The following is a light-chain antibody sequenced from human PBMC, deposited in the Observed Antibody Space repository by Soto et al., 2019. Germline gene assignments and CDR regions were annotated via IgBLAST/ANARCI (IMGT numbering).Light chain of an antibody. J-gene: IGLJ2*01. CDR1: SSDVAAYNY. V-gene: IGLV2-11*01. CDR3: CSYAGSYTYVV. CDR2: DVS. Sequence: QSALTQPRSVSGSPGQSVTISCTGTSSDVAAYNYVSWYQQHPGKAPKLLICDVSRRPSGVPDRFSGSKSGNTASLTISGLQAEDEADYYCCSYAGSYTYVVFGGGTKLTFL.